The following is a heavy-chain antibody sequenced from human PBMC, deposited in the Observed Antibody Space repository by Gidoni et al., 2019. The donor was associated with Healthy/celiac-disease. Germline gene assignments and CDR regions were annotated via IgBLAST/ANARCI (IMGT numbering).Heavy chain of an antibody. CDR3: AKDLSIVVVPAAMRASYYYYGMDV. D-gene: IGHD2-2*01. V-gene: IGHV3-23*01. Sequence: EVQLLESGGGLVQPGGSLRLPCAASGFTFSSYAMSWVRQAPGKGLEWVSAISGSGGSTYYADSVKGRFTISRDNSKNTLYLQMNSLRAEDTAVYYCAKDLSIVVVPAAMRASYYYYGMDVWGQGTTVTVSS. J-gene: IGHJ6*02. CDR2: ISGSGGST. CDR1: GFTFSSYA.